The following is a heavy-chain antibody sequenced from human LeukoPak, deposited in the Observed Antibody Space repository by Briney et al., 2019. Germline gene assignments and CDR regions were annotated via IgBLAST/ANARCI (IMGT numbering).Heavy chain of an antibody. J-gene: IGHJ5*02. D-gene: IGHD3-10*01. CDR3: VKDFGRNLGGPGS. V-gene: IGHV3-23*01. CDR1: GFTFSTYT. Sequence: PGGSLRLSCAASGFTFSTYTMAWVRQAPGGGLEWVSGIGGDGGGGTYYADSVKGRFAISRDNSKSTLYLQMSSLRVEDTAVYYCVKDFGRNLGGPGSWGRGTLVSVSS. CDR2: IGGDGGGGT.